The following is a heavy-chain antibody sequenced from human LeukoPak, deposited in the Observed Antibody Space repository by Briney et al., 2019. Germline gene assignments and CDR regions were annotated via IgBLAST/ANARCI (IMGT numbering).Heavy chain of an antibody. D-gene: IGHD6-13*01. J-gene: IGHJ4*02. CDR1: GFTFSDYT. CDR2: ISSSGSTI. V-gene: IGHV3-11*01. CDR3: ARPGGYSSSWWDY. Sequence: PGGSLRLSCAPSGFTFSDYTMSGIPQAPGKGLEWVSYISSSGSTIYYADSVKGRFTISRDNAKNSLYLQMNSLRAEDTAVYYCARPGGYSSSWWDYWGQGTLVTVSS.